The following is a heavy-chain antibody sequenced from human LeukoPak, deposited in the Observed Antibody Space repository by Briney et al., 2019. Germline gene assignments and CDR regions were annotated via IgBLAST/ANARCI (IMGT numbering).Heavy chain of an antibody. CDR1: GDSFSSVKDY. Sequence: SETLSLTCTVSGDSFSSVKDYWAWIRQPPGKGLEWIGSIYYSGSTYYNPSLKSRVTISVDTSKNQFSLKLSSVTAADTAVYYCATPMPTDAFDIWGQGTMVTVSS. CDR3: ATPMPTDAFDI. D-gene: IGHD2-2*01. V-gene: IGHV4-39*01. J-gene: IGHJ3*02. CDR2: IYYSGST.